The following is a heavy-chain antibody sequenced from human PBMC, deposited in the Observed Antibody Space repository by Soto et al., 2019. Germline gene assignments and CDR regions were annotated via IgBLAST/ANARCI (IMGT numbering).Heavy chain of an antibody. V-gene: IGHV1-8*01. CDR2: MNPGSGDT. CDR1: GYSFTNND. Sequence: ASVKVSFKASGYSFTNNDVSWVRQATGQGLEWMGWMNPGSGDTGYAQKFQGRVTMTRDISIATAYMELSSLRSDDTAIYYCARMETFGSLNWFDTWGQGTLVTVSA. J-gene: IGHJ5*02. CDR3: ARMETFGSLNWFDT. D-gene: IGHD3-16*01.